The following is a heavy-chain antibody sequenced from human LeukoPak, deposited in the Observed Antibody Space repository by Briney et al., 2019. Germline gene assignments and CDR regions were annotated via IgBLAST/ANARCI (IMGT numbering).Heavy chain of an antibody. Sequence: PGGSLRLSCAASGFTFRSNWMNWVRQAPGKGLEWVAHVQPDGSAKIYADSVKGRFTISRDNAKDSVYLQTNSLRVEDTAVYYCARDFFGWSSLGHWGQGTLVTVSS. CDR3: ARDFFGWSSLGH. CDR1: GFTFRSNW. J-gene: IGHJ1*01. V-gene: IGHV3-7*01. CDR2: VQPDGSAK. D-gene: IGHD6-19*01.